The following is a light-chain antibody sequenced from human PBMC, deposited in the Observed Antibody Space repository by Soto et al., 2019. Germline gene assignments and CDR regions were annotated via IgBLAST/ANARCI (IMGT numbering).Light chain of an antibody. J-gene: IGKJ4*01. CDR2: DAS. V-gene: IGKV3-11*01. CDR1: QSVSSY. CDR3: QQRSNWPLT. Sequence: EIVLTQSPATLSLSPGERATLSCRASQSVSSYLAWYQQKPGQAPRLLIYDASNRATGIPARFSGSGSGTDFTLTISSLEPEDCAVYYCQQRSNWPLTFGGRTKVDIK.